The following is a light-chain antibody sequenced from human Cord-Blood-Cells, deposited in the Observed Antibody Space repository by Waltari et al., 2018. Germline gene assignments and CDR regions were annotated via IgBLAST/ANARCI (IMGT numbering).Light chain of an antibody. Sequence: QSVLMQPPSASAAPGRRVTIYRTGSSSNIGAGYDVHWHQQLPGTAPKLLIYGNSNRPSGVPDRFSGSKSGTSASLAITGLQAEDEADYYCQSYDSSLGGSRVFGGGTKLTVL. V-gene: IGLV1-40*01. CDR2: GNS. CDR1: SSNIGAGYD. J-gene: IGLJ3*02. CDR3: QSYDSSLGGSRV.